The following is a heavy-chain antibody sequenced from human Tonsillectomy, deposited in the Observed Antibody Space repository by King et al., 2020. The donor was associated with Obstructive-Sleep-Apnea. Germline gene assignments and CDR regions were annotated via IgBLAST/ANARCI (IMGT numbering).Heavy chain of an antibody. CDR1: GYSISGGYF. J-gene: IGHJ4*02. V-gene: IGHV4-38-2*02. D-gene: IGHD4-17*01. CDR2: CHHSGST. CDR3: ARDDGD. Sequence: VPLQESGPGLVKPSETLSLTCTVSGYSISGGYFWGWIRHPPGKGLEWIGSCHHSGSTYNNPSLKSRLTISMDTSKNQFSLRLSSVTAADTALYFCARDDGDWGRGTLVTVSS.